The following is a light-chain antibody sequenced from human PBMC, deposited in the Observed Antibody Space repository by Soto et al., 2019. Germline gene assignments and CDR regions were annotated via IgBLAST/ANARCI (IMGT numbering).Light chain of an antibody. V-gene: IGKV3-20*01. Sequence: EIVLTQSPGTLSLSPGERATLSCRASQSVSSSYLAWYQQKPGQAPRLHIYGASSRATGIPDRFSGSGSGRHFALTISRLEPEDFAVYYCQQYGSSPPYTFGQGTKLEIK. CDR2: GAS. CDR3: QQYGSSPPYT. J-gene: IGKJ2*01. CDR1: QSVSSSY.